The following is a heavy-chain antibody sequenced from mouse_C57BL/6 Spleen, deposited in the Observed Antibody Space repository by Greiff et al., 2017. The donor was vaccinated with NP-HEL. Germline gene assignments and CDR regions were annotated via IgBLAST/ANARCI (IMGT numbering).Heavy chain of an antibody. CDR2: IHPNSGST. V-gene: IGHV1-64*01. CDR3: AREGDGYDSYYFDY. D-gene: IGHD2-2*01. Sequence: QVQLKQPGAELVKPGASVKLSCKASGYTFTSYWMHWVKQRPGQGLEWIGMIHPNSGSTNYNEKFKSKATLTVDKSSSTAYMQLSSLTSEDSAVYYCAREGDGYDSYYFDYWGQGTTLTVSS. CDR1: GYTFTSYW. J-gene: IGHJ2*01.